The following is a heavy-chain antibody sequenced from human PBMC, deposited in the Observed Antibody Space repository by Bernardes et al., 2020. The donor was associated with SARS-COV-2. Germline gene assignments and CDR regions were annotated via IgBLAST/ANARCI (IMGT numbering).Heavy chain of an antibody. Sequence: EGALRVSCAASGFTFRSSAMSWVRQAPGPGLAWVSAIVGSGSSPYYADSVKGRFTISRDNSKNTLYLQMNSLRAEDTAVYYCAKREYYDFWSGPIDYWGQGTLVTVST. CDR3: AKREYYDFWSGPIDY. J-gene: IGHJ4*02. V-gene: IGHV3-23*01. D-gene: IGHD3-3*01. CDR1: GFTFRSSA. CDR2: IVGSGSSP.